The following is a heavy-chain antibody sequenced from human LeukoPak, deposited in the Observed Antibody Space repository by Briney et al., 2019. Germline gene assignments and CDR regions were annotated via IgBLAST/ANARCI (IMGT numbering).Heavy chain of an antibody. CDR2: VDHTGST. Sequence: PSETLSLTCSVSDDSITMYYWTWIRQPPGKGLEWIGYVDHTGSTNFNPSLNGRVSISRDTTKNLFSLRLRSVTAADTAAYFCARGRVSSSTWYSTYYYYFYMDVWGKGTTVTVSS. J-gene: IGHJ6*03. D-gene: IGHD1-1*01. V-gene: IGHV4-59*01. CDR1: DDSITMYY. CDR3: ARGRVSSSTWYSTYYYYFYMDV.